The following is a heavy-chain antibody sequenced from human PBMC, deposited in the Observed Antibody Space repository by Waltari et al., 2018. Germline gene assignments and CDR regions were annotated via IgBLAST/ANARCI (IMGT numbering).Heavy chain of an antibody. CDR2: IYTSGST. D-gene: IGHD6-6*01. V-gene: IGHV4-4*07. CDR1: GGSISSYY. Sequence: QVQLQESGPGLVKPSETLSLTCTVPGGSISSYYWSWIRQPAGKGLEWIGRIYTSGSTNYNPSLKSRVTMSVDTSKNQFSLKLSSVTAADTAVYYCARCRSSSVPCNWFDPWGQGTLVTVSS. J-gene: IGHJ5*02. CDR3: ARCRSSSVPCNWFDP.